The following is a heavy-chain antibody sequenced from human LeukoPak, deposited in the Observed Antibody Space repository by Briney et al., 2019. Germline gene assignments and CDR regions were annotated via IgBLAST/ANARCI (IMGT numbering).Heavy chain of an antibody. J-gene: IGHJ3*01. V-gene: IGHV1-2*06. D-gene: IGHD3-10*01. CDR3: AREGGYGSGSYYRLDTFDV. CDR1: GYTFTGYY. Sequence: ASVKVSCKASGYTFTGYYMHWVRPAPGQGLEWMGRINPNSGGTNYAQKFQGRVTMTRDTSISTAYMELSRLTSDDTAVYFCAREGGYGSGSYYRLDTFDVWGQGTMVIVSS. CDR2: INPNSGGT.